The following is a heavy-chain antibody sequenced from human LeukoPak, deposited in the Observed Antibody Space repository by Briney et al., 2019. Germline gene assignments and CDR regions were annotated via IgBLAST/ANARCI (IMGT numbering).Heavy chain of an antibody. D-gene: IGHD1-26*01. CDR2: MYYSGST. Sequence: SETLSLTCTVSGGSLSSSSYYWGGIRQPPGKGLEWMGSMYYSGSTYYNPSLKRRVTISVDTSKNQFSLKLGSVTAADTAVYYCARRQILVGATPGGFDYWGQGTLVTVSS. V-gene: IGHV4-39*01. J-gene: IGHJ4*02. CDR1: GGSLSSSSYY. CDR3: ARRQILVGATPGGFDY.